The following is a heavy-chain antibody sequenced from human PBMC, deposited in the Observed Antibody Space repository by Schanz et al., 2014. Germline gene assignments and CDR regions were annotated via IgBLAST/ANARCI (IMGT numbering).Heavy chain of an antibody. J-gene: IGHJ6*02. Sequence: HVQLVQSGAEVQKPGSSVKVSCKASGGTFTSYGISWVRQAPGQGLEWMGWISAYNGNTNYAQKLQGRVTMTTDTSTSTAYMELRSLRSDDTAVYYCARDNLVSSSWYNYYGMDVWGQGTTVTVSS. CDR3: ARDNLVSSSWYNYYGMDV. CDR2: ISAYNGNT. D-gene: IGHD6-13*01. V-gene: IGHV1-18*01. CDR1: GGTFTSYG.